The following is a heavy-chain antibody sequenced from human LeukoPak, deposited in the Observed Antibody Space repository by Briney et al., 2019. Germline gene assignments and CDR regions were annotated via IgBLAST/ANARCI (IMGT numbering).Heavy chain of an antibody. CDR3: ARAPIVVVPAATGRYAFDI. J-gene: IGHJ3*02. V-gene: IGHV4-39*07. CDR1: GGSISSSSYY. CDR2: IYYSGST. Sequence: SETLSLTCTVSGGSISSSSYYWGWIRQPPGKGLEWIGSIYYSGSTYYNPSLKSRVTISVDTSKNQFSLKLSSVTAADTAVYYCARAPIVVVPAATGRYAFDIWGQGTMVTVSS. D-gene: IGHD2-2*01.